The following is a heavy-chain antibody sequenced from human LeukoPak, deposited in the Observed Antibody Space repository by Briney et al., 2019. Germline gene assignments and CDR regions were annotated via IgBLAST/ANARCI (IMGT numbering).Heavy chain of an antibody. CDR3: AKDHYCSSTSCYFYVDV. V-gene: IGHV3-23*01. CDR2: ISASGGNT. J-gene: IGHJ6*03. D-gene: IGHD2-2*01. CDR1: GFTFSSYA. Sequence: PGGSLRLSCAASGFTFSSYAMSWVRQPPGKGPEWVSAISASGGNTYYADSVKGRFTISRDNSKNTLYLQMNSLRAEDTALYYCAKDHYCSSTSCYFYVDVWGNGTTVTVSS.